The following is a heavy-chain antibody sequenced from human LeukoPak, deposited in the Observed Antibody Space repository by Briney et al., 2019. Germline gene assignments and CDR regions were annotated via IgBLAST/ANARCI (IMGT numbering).Heavy chain of an antibody. CDR2: IYYRGST. J-gene: IGHJ6*02. CDR3: ARQDNCYDGMDV. Sequence: PSETLSLTRTVSGGSISSYYWSWIRQPPGKGLEWIGYIYYRGSTNYNPSLKGRVHISVETTKNQFSLKLSSVTAANTAVYYCARQDNCYDGMDVWGQGTTVTVSS. V-gene: IGHV4-59*08. CDR1: GGSISSYY.